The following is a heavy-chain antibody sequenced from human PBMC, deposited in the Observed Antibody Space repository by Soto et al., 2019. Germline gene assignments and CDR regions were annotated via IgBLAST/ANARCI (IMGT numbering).Heavy chain of an antibody. J-gene: IGHJ5*02. Sequence: SVKVSCKASGGTFSSYTISWVRQAPGQGLEWMGRIIPILGIANYAVSVKGRLIISRDKSKNTVDLQMNSLRAEDTAVYYCAKVGPYDSGSYMFRYNWFGPWGPGTLVTVSS. CDR3: AKVGPYDSGSYMFRYNWFGP. D-gene: IGHD3-10*01. CDR1: GGTFSSYT. CDR2: IIPILGIA. V-gene: IGHV1-69*02.